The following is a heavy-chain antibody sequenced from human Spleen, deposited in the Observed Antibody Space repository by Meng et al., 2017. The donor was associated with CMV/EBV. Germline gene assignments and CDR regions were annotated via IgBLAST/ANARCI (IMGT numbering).Heavy chain of an antibody. D-gene: IGHD2-2*01. CDR1: GFTFSSYT. Sequence: GESMMISWAASGFTFSSYTMNWVRQAPGKGLEWVSYISSSSNTIYNADSVKGRFTISRDNTKNSLYLQMSSLRADDTGVYYCAIEHCSGTSCPLSTWGQGTLVTVSS. CDR3: AIEHCSGTSCPLST. V-gene: IGHV3-48*04. J-gene: IGHJ5*02. CDR2: ISSSSNTI.